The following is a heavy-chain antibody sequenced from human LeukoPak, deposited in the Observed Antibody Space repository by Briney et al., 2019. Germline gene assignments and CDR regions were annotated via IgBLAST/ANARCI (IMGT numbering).Heavy chain of an antibody. V-gene: IGHV1-24*01. CDR1: GYTLTELS. CDR2: FDPEDGET. D-gene: IGHD4-17*01. CDR3: ATVKPDYGSGWFDP. Sequence: GASVKVSCEVSGYTLTELSMHWVRQAPGKGLEWMGGFDPEDGETIYAQKFQGRVTMTEDTSTDTAYMELSSLRSEDTAVYFCATVKPDYGSGWFDPWGQGTLVTVSS. J-gene: IGHJ5*02.